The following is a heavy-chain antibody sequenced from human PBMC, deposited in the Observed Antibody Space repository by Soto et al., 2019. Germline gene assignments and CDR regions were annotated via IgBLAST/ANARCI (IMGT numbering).Heavy chain of an antibody. J-gene: IGHJ6*02. D-gene: IGHD4-17*01. Sequence: QVQLVQSGAEVKKPGSSVKVSCKASGGTFSSYTISWVRQAPGQGLEWMGRIIPILGIANYAQKFQGRVTITADKSTSTAYMELSSLSSEDTAVYYCATSDGDYVAGYYYGMDVWGQGTTVTVSS. CDR1: GGTFSSYT. CDR3: ATSDGDYVAGYYYGMDV. CDR2: IIPILGIA. V-gene: IGHV1-69*02.